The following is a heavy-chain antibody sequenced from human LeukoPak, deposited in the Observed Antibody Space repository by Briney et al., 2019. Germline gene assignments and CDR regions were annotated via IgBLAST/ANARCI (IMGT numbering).Heavy chain of an antibody. CDR1: SGSISNSNFY. D-gene: IGHD4-11*01. Sequence: SETLSLTSSVSSGSISNSNFYWGWIRQPPGKGLEWIGSIFYSGSTNYNPSLKSRVTISVDTSKNQFSMKLSSVTAADTAVYYCARVGTVTTHRFDPWGQGTLVTVSS. V-gene: IGHV4-39*07. J-gene: IGHJ5*02. CDR2: IFYSGST. CDR3: ARVGTVTTHRFDP.